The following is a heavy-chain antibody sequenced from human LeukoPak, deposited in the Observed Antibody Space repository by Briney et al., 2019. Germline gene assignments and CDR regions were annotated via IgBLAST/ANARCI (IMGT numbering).Heavy chain of an antibody. CDR3: ARDPADYYDSSGSLFDY. J-gene: IGHJ4*02. D-gene: IGHD3-22*01. Sequence: SETLSLTCTVSGGSISSGSYYWSWIRQPAGKGLEWIGRIYTSGSTNYNPSLKSRVTISVDTSKSQFSLKLSSVTAADTAVYYCARDPADYYDSSGSLFDYWGQGTLVTVSS. CDR2: IYTSGST. CDR1: GGSISSGSYY. V-gene: IGHV4-61*02.